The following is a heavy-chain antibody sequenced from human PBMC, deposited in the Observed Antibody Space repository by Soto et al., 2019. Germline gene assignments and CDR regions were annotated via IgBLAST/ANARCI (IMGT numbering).Heavy chain of an antibody. CDR1: GFSLSTNRVA. V-gene: IGHV2-5*02. CDR3: AQTPYDSADYKRVAWYFDL. J-gene: IGHJ2*01. CDR2: KYWDDDR. Sequence: SGPTLVNPTQTLTLTCSFSGFSLSTNRVAVAWIRQPPGKALEFLALKYWDDDRRYSPSLKTRLSITKDTSKNQVVLKMTNMDPADTATYFCAQTPYDSADYKRVAWYFDLWGPGTLVTVSS. D-gene: IGHD3-22*01.